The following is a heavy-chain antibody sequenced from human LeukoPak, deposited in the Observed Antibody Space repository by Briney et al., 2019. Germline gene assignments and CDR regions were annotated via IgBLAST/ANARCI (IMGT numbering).Heavy chain of an antibody. CDR3: ARVIRPGYCSGGSCYSVDY. Sequence: GGSLRLSCAASGFTFSSYAMHWVRQAPGKGLEWVAVISYDGSNKYYADSVKGRFTISRDNSKNTLYPQMNSLRAEDTAVYYCARVIRPGYCSGGSCYSVDYWGQGTLVTVSS. V-gene: IGHV3-30*04. CDR2: ISYDGSNK. J-gene: IGHJ4*02. D-gene: IGHD2-15*01. CDR1: GFTFSSYA.